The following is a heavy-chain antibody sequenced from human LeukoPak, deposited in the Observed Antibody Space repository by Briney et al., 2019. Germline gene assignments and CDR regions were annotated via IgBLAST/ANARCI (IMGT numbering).Heavy chain of an antibody. J-gene: IGHJ4*02. CDR2: IYYSGST. CDR1: GGSISSYY. Sequence: SETLSLTCTVSGGSISSYYWNWIRQPPGKGLEWIGSIYYSGSTYYNPSLKSRVTISVDTSKNQFSLKLSSVTAADTAVYYCARQEDYGGSDYWGQGTLVTVSS. CDR3: ARQEDYGGSDY. V-gene: IGHV4-59*05. D-gene: IGHD4-23*01.